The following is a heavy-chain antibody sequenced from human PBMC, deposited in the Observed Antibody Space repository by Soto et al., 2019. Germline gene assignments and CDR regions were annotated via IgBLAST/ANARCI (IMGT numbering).Heavy chain of an antibody. CDR1: GFSFSNHA. V-gene: IGHV3-30*04. CDR2: ISYDGRNK. J-gene: IGHJ4*02. Sequence: QVQLVEAGGGVVQPGRSLRLSCAASGFSFSNHAIHWVRQAPGKGLECVAVISYDGRNKYYADSVKGRYTISRDNSKNTLYLQMNSLRGDDTAVYYCARDLWDFWGQGTLVTVSS. CDR3: ARDLWDF.